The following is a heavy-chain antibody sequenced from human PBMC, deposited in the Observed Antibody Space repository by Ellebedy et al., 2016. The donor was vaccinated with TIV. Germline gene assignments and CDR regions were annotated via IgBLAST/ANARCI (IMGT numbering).Heavy chain of an antibody. D-gene: IGHD2-8*02. CDR1: GFTFSSYA. Sequence: GESLKISXAASGFTFSSYAMSWVRQTPVKGLEWVSAISDSGDSTFSADSVKGRITISRDNSKNTLYLQMNSLRAEDTAVYYCANILTARGYWYYFDSWGQGTLVTVSS. J-gene: IGHJ4*02. CDR3: ANILTARGYWYYFDS. CDR2: ISDSGDST. V-gene: IGHV3-23*01.